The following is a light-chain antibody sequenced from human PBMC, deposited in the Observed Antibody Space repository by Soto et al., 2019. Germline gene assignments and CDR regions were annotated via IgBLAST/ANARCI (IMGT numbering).Light chain of an antibody. J-gene: IGLJ1*01. CDR1: NSDVGSYNL. CDR2: EVS. Sequence: QSVLTHPASVSGSPGQSITISCPGTNSDVGSYNLVSWYQQHPGKAPKLMIYEVSKRPSGVSNRFSGSKSGNTASLTISGLQAEDEADYYCCSYAGSYNYVFGTGTKVTVL. CDR3: CSYAGSYNYV. V-gene: IGLV2-23*02.